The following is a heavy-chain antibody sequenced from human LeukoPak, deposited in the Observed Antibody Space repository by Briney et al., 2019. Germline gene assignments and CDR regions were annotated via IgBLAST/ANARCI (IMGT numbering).Heavy chain of an antibody. Sequence: GGPLRLSCAASGFTFSSYAMHWVRQAPGKGLEYVSAISSNGGSTYYANSVKGRFTISRDNSKNTLYLQMGSLRAEDMAVYYCARGGLGPGDIVVVPAVNFDYWGQGTLVTVSS. J-gene: IGHJ4*02. V-gene: IGHV3-64*01. D-gene: IGHD2-2*01. CDR1: GFTFSSYA. CDR3: ARGGLGPGDIVVVPAVNFDY. CDR2: ISSNGGST.